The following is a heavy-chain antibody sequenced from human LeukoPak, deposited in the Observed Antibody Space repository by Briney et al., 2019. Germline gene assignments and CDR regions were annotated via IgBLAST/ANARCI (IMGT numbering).Heavy chain of an antibody. V-gene: IGHV3-66*01. Sequence: GGSLRLSCAASGFTVSSNYMSWVRLAPGKGLEWVSVIYSGGSTYYADSVKGRFTISRDNSKNTLYLQMNSLRAEDTAVYYCAKSSGWTYRMDVWGQGTTVTVSS. CDR3: AKSSGWTYRMDV. CDR1: GFTVSSNY. D-gene: IGHD6-19*01. CDR2: IYSGGST. J-gene: IGHJ6*02.